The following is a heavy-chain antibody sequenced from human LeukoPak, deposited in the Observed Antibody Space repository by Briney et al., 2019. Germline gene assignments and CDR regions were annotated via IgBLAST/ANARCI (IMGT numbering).Heavy chain of an antibody. CDR3: ARAHRRYSGYDPGDY. D-gene: IGHD5-12*01. V-gene: IGHV3-48*03. J-gene: IGHJ4*02. Sequence: GGSLRLSCAASGFTFSSYEMNWVRQAPRKGLEWVSYISSSGSTIYYADSVKGRFTISRDNAKNSLYPQMNSLRAEDTAVYYCARAHRRYSGYDPGDYWGQGTLVTVSS. CDR2: ISSSGSTI. CDR1: GFTFSSYE.